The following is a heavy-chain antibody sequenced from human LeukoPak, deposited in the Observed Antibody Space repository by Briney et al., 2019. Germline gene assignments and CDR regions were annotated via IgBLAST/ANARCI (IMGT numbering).Heavy chain of an antibody. Sequence: GGSLRLSCAASGFTFSSYAMSWVCQAPGKGLEWGSAISVSGGSTYYAGSVKGGFPISRDNSKNTLYLRMNSLRAEDTAVSAWANDSPGAYYSEDAFGIWGQGTMVTVSS. D-gene: IGHD4-11*01. CDR1: GFTFSSYA. J-gene: IGHJ3*02. CDR2: ISVSGGST. CDR3: ANDSPGAYYSEDAFGI. V-gene: IGHV3-23*01.